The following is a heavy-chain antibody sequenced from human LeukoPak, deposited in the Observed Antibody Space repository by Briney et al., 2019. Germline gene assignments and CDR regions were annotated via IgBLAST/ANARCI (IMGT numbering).Heavy chain of an antibody. J-gene: IGHJ6*03. CDR2: IMPIFGTA. Sequence: GSSVKVSCKASGGTFSSYAISWVRQAPGQGLEWMGRIMPIFGTANYAQKFQGRVTITTDESTSTAYMELSSLRSEDTAVYYCARDWKVRSGPSETNYNYYYMDVWGKGTTVTVSS. CDR3: ARDWKVRSGPSETNYNYYYMDV. V-gene: IGHV1-69*05. D-gene: IGHD6-19*01. CDR1: GGTFSSYA.